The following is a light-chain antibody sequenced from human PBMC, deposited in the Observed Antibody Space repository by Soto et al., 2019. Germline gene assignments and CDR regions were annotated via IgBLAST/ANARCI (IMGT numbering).Light chain of an antibody. CDR1: QSVNNNY. CDR3: QQYGDSRT. Sequence: EMVLTQSPGTLSLSPGERATLSCRASQSVNNNYLGWYQQKPGQAPRLLIYDASNRATGIPDRFGGSGSGTDFTLTISGLEPEDFAVYYCQQYGDSRTFGQGTKVDIK. V-gene: IGKV3-20*01. J-gene: IGKJ1*01. CDR2: DAS.